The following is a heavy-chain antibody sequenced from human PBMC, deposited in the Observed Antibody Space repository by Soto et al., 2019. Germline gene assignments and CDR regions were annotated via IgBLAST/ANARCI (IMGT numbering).Heavy chain of an antibody. CDR1: GGSISSSSYY. Sequence: PSETLSLTCTVSGGSISSSSYYWGWIRQPPGKGLEWIGSVYYSGSPSYNPSLKSRVTMSVDTSENQFSLRLSSVTAADTAVYYCARRIRTSRNWFDPWGQGTLGT. V-gene: IGHV4-39*01. D-gene: IGHD2-2*01. CDR2: VYYSGSP. J-gene: IGHJ5*02. CDR3: ARRIRTSRNWFDP.